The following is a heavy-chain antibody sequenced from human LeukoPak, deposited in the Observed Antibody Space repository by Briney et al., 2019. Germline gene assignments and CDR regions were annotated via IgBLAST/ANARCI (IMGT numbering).Heavy chain of an antibody. D-gene: IGHD5-18*01. CDR1: GGSFSGYY. CDR3: ARGKYNRGYSYGNFDY. Sequence: SETLPLTYAVYGGSFSGYYWSWIRQPPGKELEWSGEINHSGSTNYNPSLKSRVTISVDPSKNQFSLKLSSVTAADTAVYYCARGKYNRGYSYGNFDYWGQGTLVTVSS. V-gene: IGHV4-34*01. J-gene: IGHJ4*02. CDR2: INHSGST.